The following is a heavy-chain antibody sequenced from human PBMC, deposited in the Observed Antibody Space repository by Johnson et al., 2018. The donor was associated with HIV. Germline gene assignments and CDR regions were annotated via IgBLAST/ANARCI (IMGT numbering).Heavy chain of an antibody. Sequence: VQLVESGGGVVQPGRSLRLSCAASGFTFSSYAMHWVRQPPGKGLEWVAVISYDGSNKYYADSVKGRFTISRDNSKNTLFLQMNTLRAEDTAVYYCARYYFGAGSYYNPDAFDVWGQGTMVTVSS. CDR2: ISYDGSNK. CDR3: ARYYFGAGSYYNPDAFDV. J-gene: IGHJ3*01. D-gene: IGHD3-10*01. V-gene: IGHV3-30*14. CDR1: GFTFSSYA.